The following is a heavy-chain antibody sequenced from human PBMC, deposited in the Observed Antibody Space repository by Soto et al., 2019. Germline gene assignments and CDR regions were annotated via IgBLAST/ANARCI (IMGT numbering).Heavy chain of an antibody. D-gene: IGHD2-15*01. CDR2: VNPSGGST. CDR3: AREENCSDGICYSEYFQR. V-gene: IGHV1-46*01. J-gene: IGHJ1*01. CDR1: GYIFTAYS. Sequence: AAVKVPCKASGYIFTAYSMHWVRQAPGQGLEWMGVVNPSGGSTNYAQKFQGRITMTRDTSTSTVYMDLSSLTSEDTAVYYCAREENCSDGICYSEYFQRWGQGTLVTVSS.